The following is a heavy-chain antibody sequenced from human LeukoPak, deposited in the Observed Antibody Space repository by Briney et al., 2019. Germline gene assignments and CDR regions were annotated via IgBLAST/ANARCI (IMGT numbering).Heavy chain of an antibody. V-gene: IGHV3-43D*03. CDR2: ISWDGGST. CDR1: GFTFDNYA. J-gene: IGHJ6*03. CDR3: ASLLWFGDSDYYYMDV. Sequence: GGSLRLSCAASGFTFDNYAMQWVRQAPGKGLEWVSLISWDGGSTYYADSVKGRFTISRDNSKNSLYLQMNSLRAEDTALYYCASLLWFGDSDYYYMDVWGKGTTVTISS. D-gene: IGHD3-10*01.